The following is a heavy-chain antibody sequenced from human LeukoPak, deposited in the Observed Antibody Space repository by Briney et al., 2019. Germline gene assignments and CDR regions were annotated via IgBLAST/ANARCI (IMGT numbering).Heavy chain of an antibody. D-gene: IGHD5-24*01. CDR2: IDHRGDT. V-gene: IGHV4-34*01. J-gene: IGHJ4*03. CDR3: ARGATISETGYFDF. CDR1: GGSFSRFY. Sequence: SETLSLTCAVYGGSFSRFYWSWIRQSPGKGLEWIAEIDHRGDTNYNPSVKSRVTVSVDTSKNPFSLKVKSLIAADTAVYYCARGATISETGYFDFWGQGTLVTVSS.